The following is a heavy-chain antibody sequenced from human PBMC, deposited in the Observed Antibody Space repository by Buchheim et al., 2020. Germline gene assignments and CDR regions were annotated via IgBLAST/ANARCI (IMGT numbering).Heavy chain of an antibody. J-gene: IGHJ4*02. CDR3: ARGVRYCSGGSCYSGHYFDY. D-gene: IGHD2-15*01. CDR2: IYYSGST. V-gene: IGHV4-39*07. CDR1: GGSISSSSYY. Sequence: QLQLQESGPGLVKPSETLSLTCTVSGGSISSSSYYWGWIRQPPGKGLEWIGSIYYSGSTYYNPSLKSRVTISEDTSKNQFSLKLSSVTAADTAVYYCARGVRYCSGGSCYSGHYFDYWGQGTL.